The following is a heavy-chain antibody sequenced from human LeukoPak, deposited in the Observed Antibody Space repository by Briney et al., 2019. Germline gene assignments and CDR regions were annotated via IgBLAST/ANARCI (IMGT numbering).Heavy chain of an antibody. Sequence: SSQTLSLTCTVSGGSISSGDYYWSWIRQPPGKGLEWIGEINHSGSTNYNPSLKSRVTISVDTSKNQFSLKLSSVTAADTAVYYCARGTQHPYYYYYYGMDVWGQGTTVTVSS. CDR2: INHSGST. CDR1: GGSISSGDYY. J-gene: IGHJ6*02. CDR3: ARGTQHPYYYYYYGMDV. V-gene: IGHV4-30-4*01. D-gene: IGHD1-14*01.